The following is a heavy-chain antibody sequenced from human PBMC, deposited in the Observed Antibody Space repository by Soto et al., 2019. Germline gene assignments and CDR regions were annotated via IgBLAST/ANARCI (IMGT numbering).Heavy chain of an antibody. J-gene: IGHJ4*02. CDR3: ARHRIEVVWRGFDF. CDR2: SSYNGGT. Sequence: PSETLSVTCTFSTDSSSFTNSCWGWIRQPPGKGLQWIGSSSYNGGTFYNPSLKGRVVISFDTSKKQSSLQVTSVTAADTAVYFCARHRIEVVWRGFDFWGQGSPVTVSS. V-gene: IGHV4-39*01. D-gene: IGHD3-10*01. CDR1: TDSSSFTNSC.